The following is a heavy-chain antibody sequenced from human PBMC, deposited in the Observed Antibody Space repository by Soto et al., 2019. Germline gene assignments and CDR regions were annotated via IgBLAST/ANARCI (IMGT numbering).Heavy chain of an antibody. CDR3: AGPLPTEYCSGGSCYGAPDYYYYYMDV. CDR1: GFTFSSYS. D-gene: IGHD2-15*01. J-gene: IGHJ6*03. Sequence: GGSLRLSCAASGFTFSSYSMNWVRQAPGKGLEWVSSISSSSSYIYYADSVKGRFTISRDNAKNSLYLEMNSLRAEDTAVYYCAGPLPTEYCSGGSCYGAPDYYYYYMDVWGKGTTVTVSS. V-gene: IGHV3-21*01. CDR2: ISSSSSYI.